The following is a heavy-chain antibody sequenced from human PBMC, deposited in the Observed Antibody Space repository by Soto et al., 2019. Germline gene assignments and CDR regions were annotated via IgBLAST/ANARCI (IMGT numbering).Heavy chain of an antibody. CDR2: ISSSSSYI. CDR3: AREYMRGYSGYDYLGFDY. Sequence: GGSLRLSCAASGFTFSSYSMNWVRQAPGKGLEWVSSISSSSSYIYYADSVKGRFTISRDNAKNSLYLQMNSPRAEDTAVYYCAREYMRGYSGYDYLGFDYWGQGTLVTVSS. J-gene: IGHJ4*02. V-gene: IGHV3-21*01. D-gene: IGHD5-12*01. CDR1: GFTFSSYS.